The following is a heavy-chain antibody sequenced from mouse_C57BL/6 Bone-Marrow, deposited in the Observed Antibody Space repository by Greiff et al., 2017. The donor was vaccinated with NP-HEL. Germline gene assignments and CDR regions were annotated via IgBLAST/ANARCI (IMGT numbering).Heavy chain of an antibody. CDR3: ARKGNNAYDELAY. CDR1: GYTFTSYW. J-gene: IGHJ3*01. CDR2: IDPSDSYT. D-gene: IGHD2-2*01. V-gene: IGHV1-69*01. Sequence: VQLQQPGAELVMPGASVKLSCKASGYTFTSYWMHWVKQRPGQGLEWIGEIDPSDSYTNYNQKFKGKSTLTVDKSSSTAYMQLSSLTSEDSAVYYCARKGNNAYDELAYWGQGTLVTVSA.